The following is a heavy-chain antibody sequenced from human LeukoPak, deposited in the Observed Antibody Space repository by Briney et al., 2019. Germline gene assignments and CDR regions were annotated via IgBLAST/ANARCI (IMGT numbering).Heavy chain of an antibody. Sequence: PSETLSLTCTVSGGSISSYYWSWIRQPPGKGLEWIGYIYYSGSTNYNPSLKSRVTISVDTSKNQFSLKLSSVTAADTAVYYCARDQGLAAAGTPDAFDIWGQGTMVTVSS. CDR1: GGSISSYY. D-gene: IGHD6-13*01. V-gene: IGHV4-59*01. CDR3: ARDQGLAAAGTPDAFDI. J-gene: IGHJ3*02. CDR2: IYYSGST.